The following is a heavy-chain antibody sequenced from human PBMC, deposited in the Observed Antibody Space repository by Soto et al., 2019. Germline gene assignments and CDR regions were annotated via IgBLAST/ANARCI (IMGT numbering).Heavy chain of an antibody. D-gene: IGHD5-18*01. V-gene: IGHV3-23*01. CDR3: ARDPLWGTAMVLWYFDL. Sequence: GGSLRLSCAASGFTFSSNAMSWVRQAPGKGLEWVSGISGSGNNTYYGDSVKGRFTISRDNSKNTLYLQMNSLRAEDTAVYYCARDPLWGTAMVLWYFDLWGRGTLVTVSS. CDR2: ISGSGNNT. CDR1: GFTFSSNA. J-gene: IGHJ2*01.